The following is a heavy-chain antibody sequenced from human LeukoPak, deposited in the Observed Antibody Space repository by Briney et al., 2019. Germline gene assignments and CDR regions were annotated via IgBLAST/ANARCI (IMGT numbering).Heavy chain of an antibody. CDR3: AKAPRSSYDFRSGDQEVHFDY. J-gene: IGHJ4*02. V-gene: IGHV5-51*01. D-gene: IGHD3-3*01. CDR1: GYSFTSYW. CDR2: IHPGDSDT. Sequence: GESLKISCKGSGYSFTSYWIGWVRQMPGKGLEWMGIIHPGDSDTRYSPSFQGQVTISADKSISTAYLQWSSLKASDTAMYYCAKAPRSSYDFRSGDQEVHFDYWGQGTLVTVSS.